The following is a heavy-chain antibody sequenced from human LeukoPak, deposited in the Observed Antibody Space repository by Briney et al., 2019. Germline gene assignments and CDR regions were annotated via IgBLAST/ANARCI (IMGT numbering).Heavy chain of an antibody. D-gene: IGHD3-22*01. CDR2: IHSDGNT. V-gene: IGHV3-53*01. Sequence: GGSLRLSCAASGFSVSNNYMNWVRQAPGKGLEWVSVIHSDGNTYYADSVKGRFTISRDNSKNTLYLQMNSLRAEDTAVYYCARAAYYYDSIGDYYFDYWGQGTLVTVSS. CDR1: GFSVSNNY. CDR3: ARAAYYYDSIGDYYFDY. J-gene: IGHJ4*02.